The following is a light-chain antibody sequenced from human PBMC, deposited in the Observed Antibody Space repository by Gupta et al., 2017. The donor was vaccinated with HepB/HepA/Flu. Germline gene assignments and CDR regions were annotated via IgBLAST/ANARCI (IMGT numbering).Light chain of an antibody. CDR3: QSYDSSLSVVV. Sequence: SVLTQPPSVSPAPGQRVTISCTGSSSNIGAGYDVHWYQQLPGTAPKLLSYGNSNRPSGVPDRCSGSKTGTSASLAITGLQAEDEADYYCQSYDSSLSVVVFGGGTKLTVL. CDR2: GNS. CDR1: SSNIGAGYD. J-gene: IGLJ2*01. V-gene: IGLV1-40*01.